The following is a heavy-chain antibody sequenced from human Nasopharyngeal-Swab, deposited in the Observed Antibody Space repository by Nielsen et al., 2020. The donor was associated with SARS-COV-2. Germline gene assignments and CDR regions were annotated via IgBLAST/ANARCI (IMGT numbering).Heavy chain of an antibody. V-gene: IGHV5-10-1*01. J-gene: IGHJ4*02. CDR3: ARYPRVVPAAPDY. CDR2: IDPSDSYT. CDR1: GYSFTSYW. D-gene: IGHD2-2*01. Sequence: GESLKISCKGSGYSFTSYWISWVRQMPGKGLEWMGRIDPSDSYTNYSPSFQGHVTISADKSISTAYLQWSSLKASDTAMYYCARYPRVVPAAPDYWGQGTLVTVSS.